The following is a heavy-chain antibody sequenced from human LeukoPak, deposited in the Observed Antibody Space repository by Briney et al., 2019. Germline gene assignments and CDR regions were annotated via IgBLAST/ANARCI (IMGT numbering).Heavy chain of an antibody. CDR3: ARGGDYGVNFDY. CDR2: IYYRGST. Sequence: SETLSLTCTVPGGPISSGGDDSSWIPQPPGKGLEWIGYIYYRGSTYYNPSLKSRVTISVDTSKNQLSLKLSSVTAADTAVYYCARGGDYGVNFDYWGQGTLVTVSS. J-gene: IGHJ4*02. CDR1: GGPISSGGDD. D-gene: IGHD4-17*01. V-gene: IGHV4-31*03.